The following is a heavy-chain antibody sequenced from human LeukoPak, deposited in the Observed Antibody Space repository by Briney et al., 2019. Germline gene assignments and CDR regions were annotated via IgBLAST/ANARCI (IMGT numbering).Heavy chain of an antibody. CDR1: GFTFSSYW. CDR2: IKQDGSEK. CDR3: ARDHVMEKTKREWPPHYYYYYGMDV. Sequence: GGSLRLSCTASGFTFSSYWMSWVRQAPGKGLEWVANIKQDGSEKYYVDSVKGRFTISRDNAKNSLYLQMNSLRAEDTAVYYCARDHVMEKTKREWPPHYYYYYGMDVWGQGTTVTVSS. V-gene: IGHV3-7*01. J-gene: IGHJ6*02. D-gene: IGHD3-3*01.